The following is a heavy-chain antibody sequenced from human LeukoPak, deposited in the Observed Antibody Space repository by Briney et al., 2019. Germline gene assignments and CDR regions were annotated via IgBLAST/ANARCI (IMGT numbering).Heavy chain of an antibody. V-gene: IGHV1-69*13. D-gene: IGHD6-13*01. CDR1: GYTFTTYD. CDR3: ARGIAAAGPYYYGMDV. CDR2: IIPIFGTA. J-gene: IGHJ6*02. Sequence: SVKVSCKASGYTFTTYDISWVRQAPGQGLEWMGGIIPIFGTANYAQKFQGRVTITADESTSTAYMELSSLRSEDTAVYYCARGIAAAGPYYYGMDVWGQGTTVTVSS.